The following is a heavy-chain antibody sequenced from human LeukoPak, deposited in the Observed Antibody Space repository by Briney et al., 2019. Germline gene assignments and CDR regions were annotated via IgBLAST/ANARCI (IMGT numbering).Heavy chain of an antibody. J-gene: IGHJ4*02. Sequence: ASVKVSCKASGYTFTSYGISWVRQAPGQGLEWMGWISAYNGNTNYAQKLQGRVTMTTDTSTSTAHMELRSLRSDDTAVYYCARVWLSGFYDSSDDWGQGTLVTVSS. CDR3: ARVWLSGFYDSSDD. CDR2: ISAYNGNT. CDR1: GYTFTSYG. V-gene: IGHV1-18*01. D-gene: IGHD3-22*01.